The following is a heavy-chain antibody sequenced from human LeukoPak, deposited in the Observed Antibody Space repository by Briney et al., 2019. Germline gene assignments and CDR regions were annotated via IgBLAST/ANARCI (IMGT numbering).Heavy chain of an antibody. D-gene: IGHD2-15*01. Sequence: ASVKVSCKASGGTFSSYAISWVRQAPGQGLERMGGIIPIFGTGNYAQKFQGRVTINADESTSTAYMELSSLRSEDTAVYYCARGYCSGGSCYPAGYFDYWGQGTLVTVSS. V-gene: IGHV1-69*13. CDR3: ARGYCSGGSCYPAGYFDY. CDR1: GGTFSSYA. CDR2: IIPIFGTG. J-gene: IGHJ4*02.